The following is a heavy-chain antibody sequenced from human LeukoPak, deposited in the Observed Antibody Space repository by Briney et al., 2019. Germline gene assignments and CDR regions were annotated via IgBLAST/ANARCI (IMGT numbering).Heavy chain of an antibody. D-gene: IGHD2-2*01. Sequence: GGSLRLSCAASGFTFSTYEMHWVRQAPGKGLEWVAVISHDGNDQYYGDSVKGRSTISRDNSKNALYLQMNSLRLEDTAVYYCARDRDCSRTSCFNAFDVWGQGTMAIVSS. CDR1: GFTFSTYE. J-gene: IGHJ3*01. CDR2: ISHDGNDQ. CDR3: ARDRDCSRTSCFNAFDV. V-gene: IGHV3-30*04.